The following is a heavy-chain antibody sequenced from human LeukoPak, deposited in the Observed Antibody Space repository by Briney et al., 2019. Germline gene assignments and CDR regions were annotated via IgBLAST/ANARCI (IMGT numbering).Heavy chain of an antibody. CDR1: GGSIGKTSYY. CDR3: AAGPWELDF. D-gene: IGHD1-26*01. CDR2: IYYSGTT. J-gene: IGHJ4*02. Sequence: SETLSLTCTVSGGSIGKTSYYWGWIRQPPGKGLEWIGNIYYSGTTYYNPSLKSRVTISVDTSKNQFSLTLNSVTAADTAMYYCAAGPWELDFWGQGTLVTVSS. V-gene: IGHV4-39*07.